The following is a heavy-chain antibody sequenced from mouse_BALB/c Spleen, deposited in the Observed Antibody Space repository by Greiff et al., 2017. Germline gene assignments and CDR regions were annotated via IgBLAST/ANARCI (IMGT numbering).Heavy chain of an antibody. J-gene: IGHJ3*01. CDR2: ISSGSSTI. Sequence: EVHLVESGGGLVQPGGSRKLSCAASGFTFSSFGMHWVRQAPEKGLEWVAYISSGSSTIYYADTVKGRFTISRDNPKNTLFLQMTSLRSEDTAMYYCARSPYYRYDVGAYWGQGTLVTVSA. CDR3: ARSPYYRYDVGAY. CDR1: GFTFSSFG. D-gene: IGHD2-14*01. V-gene: IGHV5-17*02.